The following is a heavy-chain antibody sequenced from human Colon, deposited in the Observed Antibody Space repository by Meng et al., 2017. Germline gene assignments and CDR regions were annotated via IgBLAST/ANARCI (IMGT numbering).Heavy chain of an antibody. Sequence: SETLSLTCAISRASVSSDSAACNWIRQSPSRGLEWLGRTFYSSKWYNDYAASVRSRITVSPDTSKNQFSLALNSVTPEDTAVYYCAREGTLVRGVINHLDYWGQGTLVTVSS. D-gene: IGHD3-10*01. CDR3: AREGTLVRGVINHLDY. V-gene: IGHV6-1*01. CDR2: TFYSSKWYN. J-gene: IGHJ4*02. CDR1: RASVSSDSAA.